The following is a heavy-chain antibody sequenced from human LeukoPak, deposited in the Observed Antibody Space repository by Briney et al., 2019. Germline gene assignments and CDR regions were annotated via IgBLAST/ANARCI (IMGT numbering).Heavy chain of an antibody. J-gene: IGHJ6*03. Sequence: SETLSLTCTVSGGSISSYYWSWIRQPAGKGLEWIGRIYTSGSTNYNPSLKSRVTMSVDTSKNQFSLKLSSVTAADTAVYYCARDYRIGRYYYYYMDVWGKGTTVTVSS. V-gene: IGHV4-4*07. D-gene: IGHD3-16*02. CDR3: ARDYRIGRYYYYYMDV. CDR2: IYTSGST. CDR1: GGSISSYY.